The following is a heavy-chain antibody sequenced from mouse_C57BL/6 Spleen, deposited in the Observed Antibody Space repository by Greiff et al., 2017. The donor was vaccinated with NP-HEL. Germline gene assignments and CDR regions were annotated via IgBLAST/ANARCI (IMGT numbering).Heavy chain of an antibody. CDR1: GYTFTSYG. D-gene: IGHD3-2*01. CDR3: ARRQETGRQYYFDD. Sequence: QVQLQQSGAELARPGASVKLSCKASGYTFTSYGISWVKQRTGQGLEWIGEIYPRSGNTNYNEKFKGKATLTADKSSSTAYMELRSLTSEDSAVYFCARRQETGRQYYFDDWGKGTTLTVSS. CDR2: IYPRSGNT. V-gene: IGHV1-81*01. J-gene: IGHJ2*01.